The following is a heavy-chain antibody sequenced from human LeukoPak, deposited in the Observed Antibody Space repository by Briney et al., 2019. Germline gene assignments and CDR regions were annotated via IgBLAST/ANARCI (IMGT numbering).Heavy chain of an antibody. CDR3: ARRKDGSIAAAPDY. J-gene: IGHJ4*02. V-gene: IGHV4-59*01. Sequence: SETLSLTCTVSGGSISSYYWSWIRQPPGKGLEWIGYIYYSGSTNYNPSLKSRVTISVDTSKNQFSLKLSSVTAADTAMYYCARRKDGSIAAAPDYWGQGTLVTVSS. CDR1: GGSISSYY. D-gene: IGHD6-13*01. CDR2: IYYSGST.